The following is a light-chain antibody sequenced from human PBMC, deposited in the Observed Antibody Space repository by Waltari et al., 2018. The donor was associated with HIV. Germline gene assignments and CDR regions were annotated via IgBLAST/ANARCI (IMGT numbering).Light chain of an antibody. CDR2: GAS. V-gene: IGKV1-9*01. Sequence: DIQLTQSPSLLSASVGDRVTITCRASQGVSSYLAWYQQKPGKAPKLLIYGASTLQSGVPPRFSGSGSGTAFTLTIDSLQPEDFATYYCQQLNTYPFTFGGGTKVEIK. CDR1: QGVSSY. CDR3: QQLNTYPFT. J-gene: IGKJ4*01.